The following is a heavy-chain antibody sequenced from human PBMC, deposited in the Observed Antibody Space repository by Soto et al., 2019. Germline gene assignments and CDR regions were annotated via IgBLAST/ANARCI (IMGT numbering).Heavy chain of an antibody. CDR2: ISGSGSP. CDR1: GFTFSTHT. CDR3: SRDVHPVFRREFDI. J-gene: IGHJ4*02. Sequence: EVQLVESGGGLVQPGGSLRLSCTVSGFTFSTHTLNWVRQAPGKGLEWVSSISGSGSPYYADSVKGRFTTSRDNAKNSLYLQMSRLRAEDTAVYYCSRDVHPVFRREFDIWGQGTLVTVSS. V-gene: IGHV3-21*04.